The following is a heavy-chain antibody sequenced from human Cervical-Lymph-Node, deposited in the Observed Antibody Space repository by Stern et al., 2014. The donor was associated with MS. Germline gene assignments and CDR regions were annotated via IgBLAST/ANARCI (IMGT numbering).Heavy chain of an antibody. CDR3: ATSPSYTYGED. CDR2: ITPFNGHT. Sequence: QLVESGAEVKKTGSSVKVSCKTSGYSFTYHYLHWVRQAPGQALEWMGWITPFNGHTKYSQKFQDRVTITRDRSMSTAYMELSSLRSEDTAMYYCATSPSYTYGEDWGQGTLVTVSS. J-gene: IGHJ4*02. CDR1: GYSFTYHY. V-gene: IGHV1-45*02. D-gene: IGHD2-21*01.